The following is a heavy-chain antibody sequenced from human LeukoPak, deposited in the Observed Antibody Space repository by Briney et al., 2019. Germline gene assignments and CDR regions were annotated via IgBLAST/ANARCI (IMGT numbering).Heavy chain of an antibody. CDR3: ARRPLLYGSGSYWDH. V-gene: IGHV5-51*01. Sequence: GESLKISCKASGYSFTSYWIVWVRQTPGKGLEWMGIVYPGDPDTRYNPSFQGQVSISADKSISTAYLQWSTLKASDSAMYYCARRPLLYGSGSYWDHWGQGTLVTVSS. CDR1: GYSFTSYW. D-gene: IGHD3-10*01. CDR2: VYPGDPDT. J-gene: IGHJ4*02.